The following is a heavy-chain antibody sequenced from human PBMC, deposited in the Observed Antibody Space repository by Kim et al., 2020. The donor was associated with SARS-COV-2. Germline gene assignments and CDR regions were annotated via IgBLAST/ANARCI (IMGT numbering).Heavy chain of an antibody. J-gene: IGHJ6*02. V-gene: IGHV3-48*02. D-gene: IGHD3-10*01. CDR3: ARDLELLWFGELYYYYYYGMDV. CDR2: ISSSSSTI. CDR1: GFTFSSYS. Sequence: GGSLRLSCAASGFTFSSYSMNWVRQAPGKGLEWVSYISSSSSTIYYADSVKGRFTISRDNAKNSLYLQMNSLRDEDTAVYYCARDLELLWFGELYYYYYYGMDVWGQGTTVTVSS.